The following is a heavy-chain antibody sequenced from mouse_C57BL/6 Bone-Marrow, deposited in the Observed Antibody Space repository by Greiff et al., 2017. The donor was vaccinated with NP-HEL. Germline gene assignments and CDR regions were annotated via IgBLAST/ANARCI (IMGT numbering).Heavy chain of an antibody. CDR3: AFRLQFAY. V-gene: IGHV1-82*01. Sequence: QVQLKQSGPELVKPGASVKISCKASGYAFSSSWMNWVKQRPGKGLEWIGRIYPGDGDTNYNGKFKGKATLTADKSSSTAYMQLSSLTSEDSAVYFCAFRLQFAYWGQGTLVTVSA. J-gene: IGHJ3*01. CDR1: GYAFSSSW. CDR2: IYPGDGDT. D-gene: IGHD3-2*02.